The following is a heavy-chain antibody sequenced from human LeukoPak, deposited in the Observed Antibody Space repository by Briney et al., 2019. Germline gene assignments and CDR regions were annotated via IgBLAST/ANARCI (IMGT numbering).Heavy chain of an antibody. CDR1: GYTFTSYG. J-gene: IGHJ6*03. V-gene: IGHV1-18*01. Sequence: ASVKVSCKASGYTFTSYGISWVRQAPGQGLEWMGWISAYNGNTNYAQKLQGRVTMTTDTSTSTAYMELRSLRSDDTAVYYCARDGAAWWYYYYYYMGVWGKGTTVTVSS. CDR3: ARDGAAWWYYYYYYMGV. D-gene: IGHD2-8*02. CDR2: ISAYNGNT.